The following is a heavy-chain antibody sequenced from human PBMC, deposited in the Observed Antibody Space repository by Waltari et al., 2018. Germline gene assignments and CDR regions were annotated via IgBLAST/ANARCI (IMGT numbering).Heavy chain of an antibody. CDR3: TTLDAPWGG. V-gene: IGHV3-15*01. Sequence: EVQMVESGGGLVKRGDSLRLSCAASGFTFTPAWLTWVRQAPGKGLEWVGRIKSKSDGAITDFAAPVRGRFSISRDDSQNMVFLQMNSLRTEDTAVYYCTTLDAPWGGWGHGTLVTVSS. CDR1: GFTFTPAW. D-gene: IGHD7-27*01. CDR2: IKSKSDGAIT. J-gene: IGHJ4*01.